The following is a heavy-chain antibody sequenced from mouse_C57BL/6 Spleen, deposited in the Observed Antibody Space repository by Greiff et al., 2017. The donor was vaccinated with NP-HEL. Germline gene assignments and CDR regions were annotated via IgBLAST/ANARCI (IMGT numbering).Heavy chain of an antibody. V-gene: IGHV14-2*01. CDR2: IDPEDGET. CDR3: ASPYYYDYEGFAY. D-gene: IGHD2-4*01. CDR1: GFNIRDYY. J-gene: IGHJ3*01. Sequence: VQLKQSGAELVKPGASVKLSCTASGFNIRDYYMHWVKQRTEQGLEWIGRIDPEDGETKYAPKFQGKATIPADTSSNTAYLQLSSLTSEDTAVYYCASPYYYDYEGFAYWGQGTLVTVSA.